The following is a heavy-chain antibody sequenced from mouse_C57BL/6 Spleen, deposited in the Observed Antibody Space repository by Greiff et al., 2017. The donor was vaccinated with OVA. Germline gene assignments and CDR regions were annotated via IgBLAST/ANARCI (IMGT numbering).Heavy chain of an antibody. Sequence: EVKLEESGGGLVKPGGSLKLSCAASGFTFSSYAMSWVRQTPEKRLEWVATISDGGSYTYYPDNVKGRFTISRDNAKNNLYLQMSHLKSEDTAMYYCARYDFLYYFDYWGQGTTLTVSS. CDR1: GFTFSSYA. CDR2: ISDGGSYT. J-gene: IGHJ2*01. V-gene: IGHV5-4*03. D-gene: IGHD2-4*01. CDR3: ARYDFLYYFDY.